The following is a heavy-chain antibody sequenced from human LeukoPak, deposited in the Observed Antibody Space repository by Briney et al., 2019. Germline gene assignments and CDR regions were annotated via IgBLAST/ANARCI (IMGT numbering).Heavy chain of an antibody. D-gene: IGHD5-18*01. J-gene: IGHJ4*02. V-gene: IGHV4-31*03. CDR3: ARNRGYSYGYYFDY. CDR1: GGSISSGDYY. Sequence: SQTLSLTCTVSGGSISSGDYYWSWIRQHPGKGLEWIGYIYYSGSTYYNPSLKSRVTISVDTSKNQFSLKLSSVTAADTAVYYCARNRGYSYGYYFDYWGQGTLITVSS. CDR2: IYYSGST.